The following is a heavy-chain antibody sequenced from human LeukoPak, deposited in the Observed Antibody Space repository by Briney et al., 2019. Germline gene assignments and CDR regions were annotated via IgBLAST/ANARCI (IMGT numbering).Heavy chain of an antibody. CDR3: AREATYYYDSRAQWPVFDY. CDR1: GGSISSYY. J-gene: IGHJ4*02. V-gene: IGHV4-4*07. D-gene: IGHD3-22*01. Sequence: SETLSLTCTVSGGSISSYYWSWIRQPAGKGLEWIGRIYTSGSTNYNPSLKSRVTMSVDTSKNQFSLKLSSVTAADTAVYYCAREATYYYDSRAQWPVFDYWGQGTLVTVSS. CDR2: IYTSGST.